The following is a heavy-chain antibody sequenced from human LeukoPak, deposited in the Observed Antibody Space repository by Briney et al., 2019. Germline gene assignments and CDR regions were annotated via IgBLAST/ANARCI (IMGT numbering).Heavy chain of an antibody. Sequence: PGGSLRLSCAASRLTFSSHWMSWVRQAPGKGLEWAAKINQDGSEEYYVDPVKGRFTISRDNTKTSLYLQMHSLRAEDTAAYYCARGYGGNSWLDYWGQGTLVTVSS. CDR2: INQDGSEE. J-gene: IGHJ4*02. CDR3: ARGYGGNSWLDY. CDR1: RLTFSSHW. V-gene: IGHV3-7*01. D-gene: IGHD4-23*01.